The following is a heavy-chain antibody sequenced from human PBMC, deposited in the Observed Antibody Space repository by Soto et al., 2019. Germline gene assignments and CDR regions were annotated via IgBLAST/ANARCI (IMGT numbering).Heavy chain of an antibody. V-gene: IGHV3-48*01. Sequence: EVQLVESGGSLVQPGGSLRLSCAASGFTFSSYSMNWVRQAPGKGLEWVSYISSSSSTIYYADSVKGRFTISRDNAKNSLYLQMNSLRAEDTAVYYCARDRSVEGLVYYYYYMDVWGKGTTVTVSS. CDR2: ISSSSSTI. CDR1: GFTFSSYS. J-gene: IGHJ6*03. CDR3: ARDRSVEGLVYYYYYMDV. D-gene: IGHD6-6*01.